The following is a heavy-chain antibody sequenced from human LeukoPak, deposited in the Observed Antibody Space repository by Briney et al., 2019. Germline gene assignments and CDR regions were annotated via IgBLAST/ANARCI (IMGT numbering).Heavy chain of an antibody. CDR3: ARDLRPNWFDP. J-gene: IGHJ5*02. CDR1: GFTFSSYA. V-gene: IGHV3-30-3*01. CDR2: ISYDGSNK. Sequence: GGSLRLSCAASGFTFSSYAMHWVRQAPGKGLEWVAVISYDGSNKYYADSVKGRFTISRDNAKNSLYLQMNSLRAEDTAVYYCARDLRPNWFDPWGQGTLVTVSS.